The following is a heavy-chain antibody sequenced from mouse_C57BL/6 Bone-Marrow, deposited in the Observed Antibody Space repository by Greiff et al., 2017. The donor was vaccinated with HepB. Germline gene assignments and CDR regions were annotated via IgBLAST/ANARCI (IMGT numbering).Heavy chain of an antibody. V-gene: IGHV1-81*01. J-gene: IGHJ3*01. CDR3: AREQLRLRLFAY. Sequence: VKLMESGAELARPGASVKLSCKASGYTFTSYGISWVKQRTGQGLEWIGEIYPRSGNTYYNEKFKGKATLTADKSSSTAYMELRSLTSEDSAVYFCAREQLRLRLFAYWGQGTLVTVSA. D-gene: IGHD3-2*02. CDR2: IYPRSGNT. CDR1: GYTFTSYG.